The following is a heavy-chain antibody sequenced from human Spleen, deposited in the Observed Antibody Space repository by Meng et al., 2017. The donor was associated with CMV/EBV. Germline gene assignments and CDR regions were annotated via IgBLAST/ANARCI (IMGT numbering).Heavy chain of an antibody. Sequence: GESLKISCAASGFTFSSYSMNWVRQAPGKGLEWVSSISSSSSYIYYADSVKGRFTISRDNAKNSLYLQMNSLRADDTAVYYCAREYSSGYYYYYYGMDVWGQGTMVTVSS. CDR3: AREYSSGYYYYYYGMDV. CDR1: GFTFSSYS. V-gene: IGHV3-21*01. J-gene: IGHJ6*02. D-gene: IGHD3-22*01. CDR2: ISSSSSYI.